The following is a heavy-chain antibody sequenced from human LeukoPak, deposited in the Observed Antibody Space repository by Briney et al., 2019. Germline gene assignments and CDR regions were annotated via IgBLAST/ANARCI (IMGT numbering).Heavy chain of an antibody. CDR3: ARGREITMIATRYCLAY. V-gene: IGHV1-69*01. J-gene: IGHJ4*02. CDR1: GGTFSSSA. CDR2: IVPAFRAA. D-gene: IGHD1-14*01. Sequence: SVKVSCKASGGTFSSSAFGWVRQAPGQGLEWVGGIVPAFRAANYAQKFQGRVTITADESKSTAYMDLGSRRSEDTAVFYCARGREITMIATRYCLAYRGQGHLVPVSS.